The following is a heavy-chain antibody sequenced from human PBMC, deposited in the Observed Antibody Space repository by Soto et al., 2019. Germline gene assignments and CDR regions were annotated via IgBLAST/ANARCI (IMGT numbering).Heavy chain of an antibody. CDR3: ASRTAAAGNVA. V-gene: IGHV3-48*01. J-gene: IGHJ4*02. D-gene: IGHD6-13*01. CDR1: GFAFSIYS. Sequence: PGGSLRLSCASSGFAFSIYSMNWVRQAPGKGLEWVSFISSSSSAIYYADSVKGRFTISRDNAKNSLFLQMSNLRAEDTAVYYCASRTAAAGNVAWGLGTLVTVSS. CDR2: ISSSSSAI.